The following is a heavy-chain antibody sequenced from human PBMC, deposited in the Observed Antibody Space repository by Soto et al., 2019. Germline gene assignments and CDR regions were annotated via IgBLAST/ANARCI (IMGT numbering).Heavy chain of an antibody. CDR3: ARGPIRFGAQYSYYDMDV. V-gene: IGHV3-72*01. Sequence: GGSLRLSCAASGFTFSVHYMDWVRQAPGKGLEWVGRTRNKANSYTPDYAASVKGRLTISRDDSKNSLYLQMNSLKTEDTAVYHCARGPIRFGAQYSYYDMDVWGQGTTVTVSS. D-gene: IGHD3-10*01. CDR2: TRNKANSYTP. J-gene: IGHJ6*02. CDR1: GFTFSVHY.